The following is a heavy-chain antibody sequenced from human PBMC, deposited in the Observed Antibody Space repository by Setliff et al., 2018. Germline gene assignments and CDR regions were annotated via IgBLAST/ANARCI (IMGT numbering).Heavy chain of an antibody. CDR3: AKNFRLTPTDLNAFDI. CDR1: GFTFSSYG. CDR2: IWYDGSNK. J-gene: IGHJ3*02. Sequence: GGSLRLSCAASGFTFSSYGMHWVRQAPGKGLEWVAVIWYDGSNKFYADSVKGRFTISRDNSKNTLYLQMNSLRAEDTAVYYCAKNFRLTPTDLNAFDIWGQGTMVTVSS. D-gene: IGHD3-9*01. V-gene: IGHV3-33*06.